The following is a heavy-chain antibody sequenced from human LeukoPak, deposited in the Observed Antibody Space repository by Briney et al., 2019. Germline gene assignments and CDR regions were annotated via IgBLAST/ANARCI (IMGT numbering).Heavy chain of an antibody. CDR3: AKGSVTMVRGVIKLYYYYGMDV. D-gene: IGHD3-10*01. Sequence: PGGSLRLSCAASGFTFSSYAMIWVRQAPGKGLEWVSAISGSGGSTYYADSVKGRFTISRDNSKNTLYLQMNSLRAEDTAVYYCAKGSVTMVRGVIKLYYYYGMDVWGKGTTVTVSS. J-gene: IGHJ6*04. CDR2: ISGSGGST. V-gene: IGHV3-23*01. CDR1: GFTFSSYA.